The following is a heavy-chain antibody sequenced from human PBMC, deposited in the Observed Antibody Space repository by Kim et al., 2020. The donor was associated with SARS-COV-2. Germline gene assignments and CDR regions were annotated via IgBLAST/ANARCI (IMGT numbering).Heavy chain of an antibody. J-gene: IGHJ4*02. D-gene: IGHD3-10*01. Sequence: GESLKISCKGSGYGFSSYWINWVRQMPGKGLEWMGNIDPGDSNTKYSPAFQGQVSISADRSINTAYLQWSSLKGSDTAIYYCARRFFGSGSYPVDYWGQGTLVTVSS. CDR2: IDPGDSNT. CDR3: ARRFFGSGSYPVDY. V-gene: IGHV5-51*01. CDR1: GYGFSSYW.